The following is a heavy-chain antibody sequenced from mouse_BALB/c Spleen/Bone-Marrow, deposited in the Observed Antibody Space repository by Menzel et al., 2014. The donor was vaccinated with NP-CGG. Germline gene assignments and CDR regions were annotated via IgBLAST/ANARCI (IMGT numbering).Heavy chain of an antibody. CDR2: IYPGDGDT. Sequence: QVQLQQSGAELARPGASVKLSCKASGYTFTSYWMQRVKQRPGQGLEWIGAIYPGDGDTRYTQKFKGKATLTADKSSSTAYMQLSSLASEDSAVYYCARWLLPFDYWGQGTTLTVSS. V-gene: IGHV1-87*01. CDR3: ARWLLPFDY. J-gene: IGHJ2*01. D-gene: IGHD2-3*01. CDR1: GYTFTSYW.